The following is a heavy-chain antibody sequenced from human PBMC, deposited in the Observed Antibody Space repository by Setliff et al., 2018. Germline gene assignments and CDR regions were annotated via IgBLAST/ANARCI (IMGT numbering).Heavy chain of an antibody. Sequence: SLTCTVSGGPVTRTTTFWGWVRQTPGKGLEWIGSTYDSGSTYYNPSLNSRVTISVDTSKNQFSLKLSSVTAADTAMYYCARILGYCSGGSCYVPYWGQGTLVTVSS. D-gene: IGHD2-15*01. CDR1: GGPVTRTTTF. J-gene: IGHJ4*02. CDR3: ARILGYCSGGSCYVPY. V-gene: IGHV4-39*07. CDR2: TYDSGST.